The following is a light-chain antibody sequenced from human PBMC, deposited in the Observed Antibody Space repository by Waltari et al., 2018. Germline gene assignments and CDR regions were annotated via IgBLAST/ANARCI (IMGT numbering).Light chain of an antibody. CDR3: QQYNSYST. CDR2: KAS. CDR1: QSISSW. J-gene: IGKJ1*01. Sequence: DIQMTQSPSTLSASVGDRVTITCRASQSISSWLAWYQQKPGKAPKLLIYKASSLESGVPSRFSGSGSGTEFTLTISSLQPDDFATYYCQQYNSYSTFGQGPKGEIK. V-gene: IGKV1-5*03.